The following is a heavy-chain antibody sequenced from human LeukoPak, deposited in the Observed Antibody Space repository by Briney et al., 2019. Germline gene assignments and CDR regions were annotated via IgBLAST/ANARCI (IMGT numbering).Heavy chain of an antibody. Sequence: PSETLSLTCTVSGGSISSYYWSWIRQPAGKGLERIGRIYTSGSTNYNPSLKNRVTMSVDTSKNQFSLKLSSVTAADTAVYYCARDRGGIVATIEGMNYYYYMDVWGKGTTVTISS. V-gene: IGHV4-4*07. CDR3: ARDRGGIVATIEGMNYYYYMDV. CDR1: GGSISSYY. CDR2: IYTSGST. J-gene: IGHJ6*03. D-gene: IGHD5-12*01.